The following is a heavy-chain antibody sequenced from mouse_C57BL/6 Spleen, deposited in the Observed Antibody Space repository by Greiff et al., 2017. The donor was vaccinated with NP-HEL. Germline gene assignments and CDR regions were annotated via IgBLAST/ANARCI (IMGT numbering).Heavy chain of an antibody. D-gene: IGHD1-1*02. Sequence: QVQLQQSGAELVMPGASVKLSCKASGYTFTSYWMHWVKQRPGQGLEWIGEIDPSDSYTNYNQKFKGKSTLTVDKSSSTAYMQLSSLTSEDSAVYYCARYYGPGDFDYWGQGTTLTVSS. V-gene: IGHV1-69*01. J-gene: IGHJ2*01. CDR2: IDPSDSYT. CDR1: GYTFTSYW. CDR3: ARYYGPGDFDY.